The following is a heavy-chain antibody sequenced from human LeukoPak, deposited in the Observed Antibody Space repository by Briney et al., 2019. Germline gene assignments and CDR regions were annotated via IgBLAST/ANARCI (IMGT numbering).Heavy chain of an antibody. CDR3: ARANTDYYDSSGYYYQGY. J-gene: IGHJ4*02. V-gene: IGHV3-48*04. CDR2: ISSSGSTI. CDR1: GFTFSSYA. Sequence: PGGSLRLSCAASGFTFSSYAMHWVRQAPGKGLEWVSYISSSGSTIYYADSLKGRFTISRDNAKNSLYLQMNSLRAEDTAVYYCARANTDYYDSSGYYYQGYWGQGTLVTVSS. D-gene: IGHD3-22*01.